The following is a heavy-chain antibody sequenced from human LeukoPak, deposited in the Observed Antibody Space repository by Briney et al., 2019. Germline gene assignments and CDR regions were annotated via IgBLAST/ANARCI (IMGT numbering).Heavy chain of an antibody. CDR2: LYSGGSI. Sequence: PGGSLRLSCAASGLTVSSNHMSWVRQAPGKGLEWVSVLYSGGSIFYAGSVKGRFIISRDSSKNTLYLQMNSLRVEDTAVYYCATDLRRFDCWGQGTLVTVSS. J-gene: IGHJ4*02. CDR3: ATDLRRFDC. D-gene: IGHD1-14*01. V-gene: IGHV3-66*01. CDR1: GLTVSSNH.